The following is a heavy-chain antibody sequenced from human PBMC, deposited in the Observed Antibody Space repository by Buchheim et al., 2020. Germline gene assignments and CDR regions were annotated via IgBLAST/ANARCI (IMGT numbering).Heavy chain of an antibody. D-gene: IGHD7-27*01. CDR2: INPSGGST. CDR1: GYTFTSYY. Sequence: QVQLVQSGAEVKKPGASVKVSCKASGYTFTSYYMHWVRQAPGQGLEWMGIINPSGGSTSYAQKFQGRVTMTRDTSTNTVYMELSSLRSEDTAVYYCATPGSDPGNWGFGLGYWGQGTL. V-gene: IGHV1-46*01. CDR3: ATPGSDPGNWGFGLGY. J-gene: IGHJ4*02.